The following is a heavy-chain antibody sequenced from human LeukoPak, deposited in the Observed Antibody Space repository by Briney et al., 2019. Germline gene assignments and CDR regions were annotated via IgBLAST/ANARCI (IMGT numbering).Heavy chain of an antibody. V-gene: IGHV3-23*01. D-gene: IGHD6-13*01. CDR1: GYIFDSYA. CDR2: ISGSGGST. J-gene: IGHJ4*02. CDR3: AKDRFDSSSWGSFDY. Sequence: GSLRLSCAASGYIFDSYAATWVCQAPGKGLEWVSAISGSGGSTYYADSVKGRFTISRDNSKNTLYLQMNSLRAEDTAVYYCAKDRFDSSSWGSFDYWGQGTLVTVSS.